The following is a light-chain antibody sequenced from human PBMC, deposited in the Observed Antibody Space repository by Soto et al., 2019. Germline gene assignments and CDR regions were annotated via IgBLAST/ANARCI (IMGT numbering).Light chain of an antibody. CDR3: QLRYSTPT. J-gene: IGKJ5*01. Sequence: DIEMTQSPSSLSASVGDRVTLPCRASQSISSYLNWYQQKPGKAPKLLIHXASSLQSGVPSRFSGSGSVTDFTLTLSRLQPEDFATYYCQLRYSTPTFGQGTRREIK. CDR1: QSISSY. CDR2: XAS. V-gene: IGKV1-39*01.